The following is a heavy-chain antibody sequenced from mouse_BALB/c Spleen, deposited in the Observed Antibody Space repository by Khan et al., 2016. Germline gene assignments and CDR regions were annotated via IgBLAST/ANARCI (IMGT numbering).Heavy chain of an antibody. Sequence: EVELVESGGGLVKPGGSLKLSCAASGFTFSSYNMSWVRQTPEKRLEWVATISSGGNYTYYPDTVKGRFTISRDNAKNTLYLQMSSLKSEDTAMYYCTRDSSGGFAYWGQGTLVTVSA. V-gene: IGHV5-6-4*01. CDR1: GFTFSSYN. CDR3: TRDSSGGFAY. CDR2: ISSGGNYT. J-gene: IGHJ3*01. D-gene: IGHD3-1*01.